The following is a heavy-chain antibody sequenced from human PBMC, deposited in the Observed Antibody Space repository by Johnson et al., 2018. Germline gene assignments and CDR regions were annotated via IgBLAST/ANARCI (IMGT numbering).Heavy chain of an antibody. J-gene: IGHJ6*02. CDR3: AKTPNPQYNWNGGDYYYYDGMDV. Sequence: QVQLVQSGGGLVQPGGSLRLSCAASGFTFSSYGMHWVRQAPGKGLEWVAVISYDGSNKYYADSVKGRFTISRDNSKNTLYLQMNSLRAEDTAVYYCAKTPNPQYNWNGGDYYYYDGMDVWGQGTTVTVSS. CDR1: GFTFSSYG. D-gene: IGHD1-1*01. V-gene: IGHV3-30*18. CDR2: ISYDGSNK.